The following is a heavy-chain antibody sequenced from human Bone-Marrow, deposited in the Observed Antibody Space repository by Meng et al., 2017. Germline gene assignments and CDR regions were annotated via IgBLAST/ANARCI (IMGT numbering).Heavy chain of an antibody. CDR1: GFTFSSYA. CDR3: AKDLGRPMIVYYYYYYGMDV. D-gene: IGHD3-22*01. Sequence: GESLKISCAASGFTFSSYAMSWVRQAPGKGLEWVSAISGSGGSTYYEDSVKGRFTISRDNSKNTLYLQMNSRRAEDTAVYYCAKDLGRPMIVYYYYYYGMDVWGQGTTVTVSS. CDR2: ISGSGGST. J-gene: IGHJ6*02. V-gene: IGHV3-23*01.